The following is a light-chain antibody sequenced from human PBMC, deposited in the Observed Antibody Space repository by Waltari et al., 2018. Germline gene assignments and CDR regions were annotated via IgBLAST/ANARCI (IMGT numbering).Light chain of an antibody. CDR2: ASS. CDR1: QRISSY. J-gene: IGKJ4*01. Sequence: DIQMTQSPSSLSASLGDSVTITCRASQRISSYLNWYQQKPGVAPKLLIYASSSLRNWVPSRVIGSASGTDFSLTISSLQPEDFATYYCQQSFSTPLTFGGGTKVEIK. V-gene: IGKV1-39*01. CDR3: QQSFSTPLT.